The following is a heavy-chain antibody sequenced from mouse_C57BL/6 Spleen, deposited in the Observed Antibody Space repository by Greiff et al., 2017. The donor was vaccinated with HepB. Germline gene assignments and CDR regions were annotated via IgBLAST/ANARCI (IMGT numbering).Heavy chain of an antibody. V-gene: IGHV1-47*01. CDR1: GYTFTTYP. Sequence: QVQLKESGAELVKPGASVKMSCKASGYTFTTYPIEWMKQNHGKSLEWIGNFHPYDDDTKYNEKFKGKATLTVEKSSSTVYLELSRLTSDDSAVYYCERVTTEPWGAMGYWGQGTSVTVSS. CDR2: FHPYDDDT. J-gene: IGHJ4*01. CDR3: ERVTTEPWGAMGY. D-gene: IGHD1-1*01.